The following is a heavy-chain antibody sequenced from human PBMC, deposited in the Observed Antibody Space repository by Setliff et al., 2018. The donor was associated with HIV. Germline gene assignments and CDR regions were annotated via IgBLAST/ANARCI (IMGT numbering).Heavy chain of an antibody. V-gene: IGHV5-51*01. D-gene: IGHD3-10*01. CDR2: IYPDDSDT. J-gene: IGHJ3*02. Sequence: GESLKISCKGSGYSFPNYWIGWVRQMPGKGLEWMGIIYPDDSDTRYSPFFQGQVTISADKSISTAYLQWSSLKASDTAMYYCARIWFGAQDAFDIWGQGTMVTVSS. CDR3: ARIWFGAQDAFDI. CDR1: GYSFPNYW.